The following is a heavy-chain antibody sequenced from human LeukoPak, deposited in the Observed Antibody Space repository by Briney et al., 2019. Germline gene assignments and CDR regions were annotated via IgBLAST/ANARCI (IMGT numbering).Heavy chain of an antibody. V-gene: IGHV4-59*12. CDR1: GGSISSYY. CDR3: ARGAARGNRYFQH. Sequence: SETLSLTCTVSGGSISSYYWSWIRQPPGKGLEWIGYIYYSGSTNYNPSLKSRVTISVDTSKNQFSLKLSSVTAADTAVYYCARGAARGNRYFQHWGQGTLVTVSS. D-gene: IGHD3-16*01. CDR2: IYYSGST. J-gene: IGHJ1*01.